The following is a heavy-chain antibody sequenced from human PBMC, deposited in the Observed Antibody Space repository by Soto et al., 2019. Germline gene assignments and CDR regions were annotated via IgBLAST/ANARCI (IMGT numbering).Heavy chain of an antibody. CDR3: ARDRGGSSFFDC. CDR1: GFTFSKYA. D-gene: IGHD3-16*01. J-gene: IGHJ4*02. CDR2: VSYDGRNK. Sequence: QVQLVVSGGGVVQPGRSLRLSCGGYGFTFSKYAIHWVRQAPGTGLEWVAVVSYDGRNKYYADSVKGRFSISGDNSKNMLFLEMNSLKTEDTAVYYCARDRGGSSFFDCWGQGALVTVSS. V-gene: IGHV3-30*04.